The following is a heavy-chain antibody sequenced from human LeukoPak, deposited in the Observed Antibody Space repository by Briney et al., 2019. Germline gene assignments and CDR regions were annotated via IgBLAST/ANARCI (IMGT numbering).Heavy chain of an antibody. CDR3: AKDSTPQNYDFWSGYYGVNYYGMDV. Sequence: GGSLRLSCAASGFTFSSYAMGWVRQAPGKGLEWVSAISGSGGSTYYADSVKGRFTISRDNSKNTLYLQMNSLRAEDTAVYYCAKDSTPQNYDFWSGYYGVNYYGMDVWGQGTTVTVSS. V-gene: IGHV3-23*01. CDR2: ISGSGGST. D-gene: IGHD3-3*01. J-gene: IGHJ6*02. CDR1: GFTFSSYA.